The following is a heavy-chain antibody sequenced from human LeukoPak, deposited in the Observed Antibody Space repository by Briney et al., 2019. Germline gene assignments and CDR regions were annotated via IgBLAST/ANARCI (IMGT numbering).Heavy chain of an antibody. CDR1: GDSISRSTYY. J-gene: IGHJ6*02. CDR3: ARSSHSYYYYGMDV. CDR2: VYYGRSP. V-gene: IGHV4-39*02. Sequence: SETLSLTCTVSGDSISRSTYYWAWIRQPPGKGLEWIGSVYYGRSPYFNPSLESRATISVDTSKNHFSPKMSSVTAADTAVYYCARSSHSYYYYGMDVWGQGTTVTVPS.